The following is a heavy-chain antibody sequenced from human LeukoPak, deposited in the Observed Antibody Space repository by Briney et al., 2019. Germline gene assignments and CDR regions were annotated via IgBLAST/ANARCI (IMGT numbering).Heavy chain of an antibody. Sequence: AETLSLTCAAYGGSFGVYYWSWIRQPPGKWLGCIGEIDHSGSTNYNPSLKSRVTISVDTSKNQFSLKLSSVTPADPAVYYCERAHGGSRSIQFLPLDYWGQGTLVNVPS. CDR1: GGSFGVYY. V-gene: IGHV4-34*01. J-gene: IGHJ4*02. D-gene: IGHD5-24*01. CDR2: IDHSGST. CDR3: ERAHGGSRSIQFLPLDY.